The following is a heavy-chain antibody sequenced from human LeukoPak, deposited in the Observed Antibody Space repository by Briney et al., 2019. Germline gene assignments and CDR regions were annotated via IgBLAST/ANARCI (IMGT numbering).Heavy chain of an antibody. V-gene: IGHV3-23*01. CDR3: ARHSGPGSYNWFDP. Sequence: GGSLRLSCAASGFTFSSYAMSWVRQAPGKGLEWVSAISGSGGSTYYADSVKGRFTISRDNSKNTLYLQMNSLRAEDTAVYYCARHSGPGSYNWFDPWGQGTLVTVSS. CDR1: GFTFSSYA. CDR2: ISGSGGST. J-gene: IGHJ5*02. D-gene: IGHD3-10*01.